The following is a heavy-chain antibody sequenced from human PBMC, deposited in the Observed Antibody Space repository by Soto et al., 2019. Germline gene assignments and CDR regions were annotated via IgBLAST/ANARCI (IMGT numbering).Heavy chain of an antibody. CDR1: GFTFSSYA. CDR3: ARDSGVRKRWPYYYYYGTDV. V-gene: IGHV3-30-3*01. Sequence: GGSLRLSCAASGFTFSSYAMHWVRQAPGKGLEWVAVISYDGSNKYYADSVKGRFTISRDNSKNTLYLQMNSLRAEDTAVYYCARDSGVRKRWPYYYYYGTDVWGQGTTVTVSS. J-gene: IGHJ6*02. CDR2: ISYDGSNK. D-gene: IGHD4-17*01.